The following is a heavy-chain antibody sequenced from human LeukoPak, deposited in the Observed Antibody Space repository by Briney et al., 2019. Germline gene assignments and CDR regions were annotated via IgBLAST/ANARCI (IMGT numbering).Heavy chain of an antibody. CDR2: ISSDSSYI. Sequence: GGSLRLSCADSGFTFGDYTMTWVRQAPGKGLEWVASISSDSSYIDYADSVKGRFTISRDNAKNSLFLKTDTLRGDDTGIYYCARDPNVLGITPYYFDFWGQGTLVTVSS. J-gene: IGHJ4*02. CDR3: ARDPNVLGITPYYFDF. CDR1: GFTFGDYT. V-gene: IGHV3-21*01. D-gene: IGHD3-10*02.